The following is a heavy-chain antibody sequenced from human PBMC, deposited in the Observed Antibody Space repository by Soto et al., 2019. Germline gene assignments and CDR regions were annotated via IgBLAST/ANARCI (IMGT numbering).Heavy chain of an antibody. CDR2: INPSGGST. CDR3: ARVEMATIKGNAFDI. V-gene: IGHV1-46*01. D-gene: IGHD5-12*01. J-gene: IGHJ3*02. Sequence: ASVKVSCKASGYTFTSYDMYCVRQATGQGLEWMGIINPSGGSTSYAQKFQGRVTMTRDTSTSTVYMELSSLRSEDTAVYYCARVEMATIKGNAFDIWGQGTMVTVSS. CDR1: GYTFTSYD.